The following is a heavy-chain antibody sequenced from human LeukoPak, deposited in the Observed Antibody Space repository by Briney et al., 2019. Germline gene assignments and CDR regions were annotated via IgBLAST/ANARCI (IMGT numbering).Heavy chain of an antibody. CDR3: ARGRRDSSGYYGYYFDY. CDR2: ISAYNGNT. D-gene: IGHD3-22*01. CDR1: GYTFNIYG. V-gene: IGHV1-18*01. J-gene: IGHJ4*02. Sequence: ASVKVSCKASGYTFNIYGIIWVRQAPGQGLEWMGWISAYNGNTNYAQKLQGRVTMTTDTSTSTAYMELRSLRSDDTAVYYCARGRRDSSGYYGYYFDYWGQGTLVTVSS.